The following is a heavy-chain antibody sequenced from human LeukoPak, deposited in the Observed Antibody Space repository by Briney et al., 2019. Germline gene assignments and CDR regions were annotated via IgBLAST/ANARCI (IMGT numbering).Heavy chain of an antibody. CDR1: GSTFTIYD. CDR3: ASYYYDSSGYVAVY. D-gene: IGHD3-22*01. V-gene: IGHV1-8*02. CDR2: MNTNSGET. Sequence: ASVKVSCTASGSTFTIYDINWVRQAPGPGLEWMGRMNTNSGETGYAQKFQGRVTITRNTSISTAYMELSSLRSEDTAVYYCASYYYDSSGYVAVYWGQGTLVTVSS. J-gene: IGHJ4*02.